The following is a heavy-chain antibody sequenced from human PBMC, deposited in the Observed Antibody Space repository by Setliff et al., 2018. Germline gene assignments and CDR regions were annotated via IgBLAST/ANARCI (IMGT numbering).Heavy chain of an antibody. V-gene: IGHV4-39*07. CDR3: ARVGGYYYYYYGMDV. Sequence: LSLTCTVSGGSISSSSYYWGWIRQPPGKGLEWIGSICYSGSTYYNPSLKSRVTISVDTSKNQFSLKLSSVTAADTAVYYCARVGGYYYYYYGMDVWGQGTTVTVSS. CDR1: GGSISSSSYY. J-gene: IGHJ6*02. CDR2: ICYSGST.